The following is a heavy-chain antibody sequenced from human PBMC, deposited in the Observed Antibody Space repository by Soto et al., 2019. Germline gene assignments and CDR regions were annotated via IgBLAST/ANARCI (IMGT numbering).Heavy chain of an antibody. J-gene: IGHJ6*02. CDR1: GGSISSSIYY. Sequence: SETLSLTCTVSGGSISSSIYYWAWIRQPPGKGLEWIGSIYSSGTTYYNPSLRSRVTISVDTSKNQFSLKLSSVTAADTAVYYCARLSYGGNSWSYYYYYGMDVWGQGTTVTVSS. CDR3: ARLSYGGNSWSYYYYYGMDV. CDR2: IYSSGTT. V-gene: IGHV4-39*01. D-gene: IGHD4-17*01.